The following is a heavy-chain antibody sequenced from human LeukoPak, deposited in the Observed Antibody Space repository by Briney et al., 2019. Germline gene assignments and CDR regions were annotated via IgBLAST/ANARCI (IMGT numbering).Heavy chain of an antibody. CDR3: ARDGIAAAGHNWFDP. CDR1: GFTFSSYA. D-gene: IGHD6-13*01. Sequence: GGSLRLSCSASGFTFSSYAMHWVRQAPGKGLEWVAVIWYDGSNKYYADSVKGRFTISRDNSKNTLYLQMNSLRAEDTAVYYCARDGIAAAGHNWFDPWGQGTLVPVSS. J-gene: IGHJ5*02. V-gene: IGHV3-33*08. CDR2: IWYDGSNK.